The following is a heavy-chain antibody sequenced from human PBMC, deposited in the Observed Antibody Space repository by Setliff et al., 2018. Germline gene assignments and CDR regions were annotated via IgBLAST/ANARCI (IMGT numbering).Heavy chain of an antibody. J-gene: IGHJ6*03. CDR2: ISSSSSYI. D-gene: IGHD3-3*01. CDR3: TREASVDFWSGYPYYYYMDV. Sequence: PGGSLRLSCAASGFTFSSYSMNWVRQAPGKGLEWVSSISSSSSYIYYADSVKGRFTISRDNAKNSLYLQMNSLKTEDTAVYYCTREASVDFWSGYPYYYYMDVWGKGTTVTVSS. CDR1: GFTFSSYS. V-gene: IGHV3-21*03.